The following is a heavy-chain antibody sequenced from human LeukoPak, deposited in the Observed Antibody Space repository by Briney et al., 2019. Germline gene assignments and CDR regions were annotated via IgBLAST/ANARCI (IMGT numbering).Heavy chain of an antibody. CDR1: GGSISSSSYY. Sequence: SETLSLTCTVSGGSISSSSYYWGWIRQPPGKGLEWIESIYYSGSTYYSPSLKSRVTISVDTSKNQFSLKLSSVTAADTAVYYCARLEVLKIFDYWGQGTLVTVSS. CDR3: ARLEVLKIFDY. CDR2: IYYSGST. V-gene: IGHV4-39*01. J-gene: IGHJ4*02.